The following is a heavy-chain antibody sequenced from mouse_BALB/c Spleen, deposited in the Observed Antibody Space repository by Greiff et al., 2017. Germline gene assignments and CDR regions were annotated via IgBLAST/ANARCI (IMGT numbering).Heavy chain of an antibody. CDR2: IYPGDGDT. J-gene: IGHJ1*01. V-gene: IGHV1-87*01. CDR1: GYTFTSYW. CDR3: ASDRYYDV. Sequence: QVQLQQSGAELARPGASVKLSCKASGYTFTSYWMQWVKQRPGQGLEWIGAIYPGDGDTRYTQKFKGKGTLTADKSSSTAYMQLSSLASEDSAVYYCASDRYYDVWGAGTTVTVSS.